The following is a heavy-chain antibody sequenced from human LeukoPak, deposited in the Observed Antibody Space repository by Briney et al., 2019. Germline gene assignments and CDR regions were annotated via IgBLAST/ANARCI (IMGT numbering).Heavy chain of an antibody. D-gene: IGHD2-21*02. Sequence: ASVKVSCKASGYTFTSYYMHWVRQAPGQGLEWMGIINPSGGSTSYAQEFQGRVTMTRDMSTSTVYMELSSLRSEDTAVYYCARDLGYCGGDCYDWYFDLWGRGTLVTVSS. V-gene: IGHV1-46*01. J-gene: IGHJ2*01. CDR3: ARDLGYCGGDCYDWYFDL. CDR1: GYTFTSYY. CDR2: INPSGGST.